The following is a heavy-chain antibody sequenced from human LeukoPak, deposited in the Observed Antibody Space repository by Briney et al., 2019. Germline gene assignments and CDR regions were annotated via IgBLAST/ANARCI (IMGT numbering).Heavy chain of an antibody. V-gene: IGHV4-59*01. CDR1: GGSISTYY. CDR3: ARGGEAATAD. J-gene: IGHJ4*02. Sequence: SETLSLTCTVSGGSISTYYWTWIRQPPGKGLEWIGYIYYSGSTNYNPSLKSRVTISVDTSKNQFSLKLSSVTAADTAVYYCARGGEAATADWGRGILVTASS. CDR2: IYYSGST. D-gene: IGHD6-13*01.